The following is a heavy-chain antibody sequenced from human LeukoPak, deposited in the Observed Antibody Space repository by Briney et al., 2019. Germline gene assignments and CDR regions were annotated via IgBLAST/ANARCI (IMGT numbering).Heavy chain of an antibody. CDR1: GFTFSGYG. CDR2: IRYDGSNK. Sequence: GGSLRLSCAASGFTFSGYGMHWVRQAPGKGLEWVAFIRYDGSNKYYADSVKGRFTISRDNSKNTLYLQMNSLRAEDTAVYYCAKDKSGTLLLWFGELPDYRGQGTLVTVSS. CDR3: AKDKSGTLLLWFGELPDY. D-gene: IGHD3-10*01. J-gene: IGHJ4*02. V-gene: IGHV3-30*02.